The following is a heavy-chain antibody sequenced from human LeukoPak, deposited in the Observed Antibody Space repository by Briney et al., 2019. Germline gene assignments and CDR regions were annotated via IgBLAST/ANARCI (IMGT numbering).Heavy chain of an antibody. J-gene: IGHJ6*03. V-gene: IGHV1-2*02. CDR1: GYTFTGYY. CDR2: INPNSGGT. D-gene: IGHD3-3*01. CDR3: ARGTTYYDFWGGYYGNYYYMDV. Sequence: ASVKVSCKASGYTFTGYYMHWVRQAPGQGLEWMGGINPNSGGTNYAQKFQGRVTMTRDTSISTAYMELSSLRSEDTAVYYCARGTTYYDFWGGYYGNYYYMDVWGKGTTVTVSS.